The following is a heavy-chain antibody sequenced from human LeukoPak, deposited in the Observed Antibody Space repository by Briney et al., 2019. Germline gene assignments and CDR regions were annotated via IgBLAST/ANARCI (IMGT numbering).Heavy chain of an antibody. CDR3: ARDLGGWQWLNWFDP. CDR1: GGSISSYY. Sequence: SETLSLTCTVSGGSISSYYWSWIRQPPGKGLEWIGYIYYSGSTNYNPSLKSRVTISVDTSKNQSSLKLSSVTAADTAVYYCARDLGGWQWLNWFDPWGQGTLVTVSS. CDR2: IYYSGST. J-gene: IGHJ5*02. V-gene: IGHV4-59*01. D-gene: IGHD6-19*01.